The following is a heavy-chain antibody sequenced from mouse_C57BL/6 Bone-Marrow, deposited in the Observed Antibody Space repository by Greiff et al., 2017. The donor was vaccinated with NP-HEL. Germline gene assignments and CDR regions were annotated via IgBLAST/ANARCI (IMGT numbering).Heavy chain of an antibody. Sequence: EVQLQESGGGLVQPKGSLKLSCAASGFSFNTYAMNWVRQAPGKGLEWVARIRSKSNNYATYYADSVKDRFTISRDDSESMLYLQMNNLKTEDTAMYYCVSPYYSNLAWFAYWGQGTLVTVSA. J-gene: IGHJ3*01. CDR1: GFSFNTYA. CDR3: VSPYYSNLAWFAY. D-gene: IGHD2-5*01. CDR2: IRSKSNNYAT. V-gene: IGHV10-1*01.